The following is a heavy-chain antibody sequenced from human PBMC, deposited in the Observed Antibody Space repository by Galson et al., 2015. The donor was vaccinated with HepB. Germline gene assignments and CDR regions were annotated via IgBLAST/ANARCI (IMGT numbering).Heavy chain of an antibody. CDR1: GFTFSSYA. CDR3: ARDLDIVGATTNYYYGMDV. Sequence: SLRLSCAASGFTFSSYAMHWVRQAPGKGLEWVAVISYDGSNKYYADSVKGRFTISRDNSKNTLYLQMNSLRAEDTAVYYCARDLDIVGATTNYYYGMDVWGQGTTVTVSS. V-gene: IGHV3-30-3*01. D-gene: IGHD1-26*01. CDR2: ISYDGSNK. J-gene: IGHJ6*02.